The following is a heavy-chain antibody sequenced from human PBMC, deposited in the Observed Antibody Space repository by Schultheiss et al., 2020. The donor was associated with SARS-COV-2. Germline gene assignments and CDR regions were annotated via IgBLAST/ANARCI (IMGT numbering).Heavy chain of an antibody. J-gene: IGHJ5*02. CDR3: ARDMVVVPAALRGWFDP. V-gene: IGHV1-2*02. CDR2: INPNSGGT. D-gene: IGHD2-2*01. Sequence: ASVKASCKASGYTFTAYYMHWVRQAPGQGLEWMGWINPNSGGTNYAQKFQGRVTMTRDTSISTAYMELSRLRSDDTAVYYCARDMVVVPAALRGWFDPWGQGTLVNVSS. CDR1: GYTFTAYY.